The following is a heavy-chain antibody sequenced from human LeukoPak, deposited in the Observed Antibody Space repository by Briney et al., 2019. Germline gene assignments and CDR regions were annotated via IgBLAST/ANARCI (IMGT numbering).Heavy chain of an antibody. CDR1: GGTFSSYS. CDR3: AKGHGSTWYDGLYYFDY. D-gene: IGHD6-13*01. J-gene: IGHJ4*02. Sequence: ASVKVSCKDSGGTFSSYSINWVRQAPRQGLEWMGGIIPLFNTPNYAQKFQGRVSITADTSTNTTYMELSSLTSEDTAVYYCAKGHGSTWYDGLYYFDYWGQGILVTVSS. V-gene: IGHV1-69*06. CDR2: IIPLFNTP.